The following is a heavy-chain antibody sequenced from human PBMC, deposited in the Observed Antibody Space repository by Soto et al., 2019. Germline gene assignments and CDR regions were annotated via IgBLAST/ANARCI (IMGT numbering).Heavy chain of an antibody. CDR1: GRSFSAYY. CDR2: INHSGST. D-gene: IGHD2-8*02. V-gene: IGHV4-34*01. CDR3: ARDKITGRFDY. Sequence: SDTLSLTCAVYGRSFSAYYWTWIRQPPGTGLEWIGEINHSGSTNYNPSLKSRVTISVDTSKNQFSLKLTSVTAADTAVYYCARDKITGRFDYWGQGTQVTVSS. J-gene: IGHJ4*02.